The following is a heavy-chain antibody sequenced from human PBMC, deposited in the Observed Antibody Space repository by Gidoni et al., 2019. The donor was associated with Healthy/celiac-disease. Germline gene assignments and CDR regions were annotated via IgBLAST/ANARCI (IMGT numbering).Heavy chain of an antibody. CDR2: INHSGST. J-gene: IGHJ6*02. CDR1: GGSFSGYY. D-gene: IGHD2-15*01. V-gene: IGHV4-34*01. CDR3: ARGGDRRVVYYYYGMDV. Sequence: QVQLQQWGAGLLKPSETLSLPCAVYGGSFSGYYWSWIRQPPGKGLEWIGEINHSGSTNYNPSLKSRVTISVDTSKNQFSLKLSSVTAADTAVYYCARGGDRRVVYYYYGMDVWGQGTTVTVSS.